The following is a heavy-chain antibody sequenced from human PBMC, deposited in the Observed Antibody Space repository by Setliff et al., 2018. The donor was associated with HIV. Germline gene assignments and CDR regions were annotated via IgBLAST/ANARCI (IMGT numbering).Heavy chain of an antibody. CDR2: VDPEDGET. CDR3: ATGTSETWGITILMDV. V-gene: IGHV1-69-2*01. CDR1: GYTFTDYY. D-gene: IGHD3-3*01. J-gene: IGHJ6*03. Sequence: ASVKVSCKASGYTFTDYYMHWVKQAPGKGPEWMGRVDPEDGETIYAEKFQGRVTITADTSTETSYMELSSLRSEDTAVYYCATGTSETWGITILMDVWGKGTTVTV.